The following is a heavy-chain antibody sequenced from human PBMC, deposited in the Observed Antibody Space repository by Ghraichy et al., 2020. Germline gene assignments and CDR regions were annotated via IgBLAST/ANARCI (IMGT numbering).Heavy chain of an antibody. CDR1: GDSISRGSYF. J-gene: IGHJ4*02. V-gene: IGHV4-61*02. Sequence: SQTLSLTCTVSGDSISRGSYFWTWIRRPAGKGLEWIGRINTSGSTNYNPSLKSRVTMSLDTSNNQFSLKLASVTAADTAIYYCARDDPYTALVGGDSWGQGALVAVSS. D-gene: IGHD5-18*01. CDR2: INTSGST. CDR3: ARDDPYTALVGGDS.